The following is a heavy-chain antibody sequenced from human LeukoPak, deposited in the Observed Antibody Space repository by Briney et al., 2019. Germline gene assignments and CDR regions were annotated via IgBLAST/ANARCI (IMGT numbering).Heavy chain of an antibody. Sequence: SQTLSLTCTVSGASISSGGYYWSWVRQHPGKGLEWIAYIYYTGSTYYNPSLRSRVIISVDTSKNQFSLKLSSVTAADTAVYYCARELNYDSSGYYFGYWGQGTLVTVSS. D-gene: IGHD3-22*01. CDR2: IYYTGST. J-gene: IGHJ4*02. CDR3: ARELNYDSSGYYFGY. CDR1: GASISSGGYY. V-gene: IGHV4-31*03.